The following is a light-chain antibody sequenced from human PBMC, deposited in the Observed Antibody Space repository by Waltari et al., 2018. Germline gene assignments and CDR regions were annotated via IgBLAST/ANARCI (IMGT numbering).Light chain of an antibody. CDR2: GAS. CDR1: QRSNRN. J-gene: IGKJ2*01. Sequence: EVLMTQSPPTLSVSPGEGATLSCRASQRSNRNLAWYQQRPGKAPRLLIYGASTRAPGIPARFSGSGSETEFTLTISSLQSEDFAVYYCQQYNNWRTFGRGTKLEI. CDR3: QQYNNWRT. V-gene: IGKV3-15*01.